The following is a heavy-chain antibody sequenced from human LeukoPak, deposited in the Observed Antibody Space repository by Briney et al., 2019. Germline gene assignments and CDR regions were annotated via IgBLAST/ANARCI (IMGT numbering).Heavy chain of an antibody. CDR1: GFTVSSSY. Sequence: GGSLRLSCAASGFTVSSSYMSWVRQAPGKGLEWVSVIYSGGSTYYADSVKGRFTISRDNSKNTLYLQMNSLRAEDTAVYYCARPYYYDSSGYYTYYWGQGTLVTVSS. J-gene: IGHJ4*02. CDR2: IYSGGST. CDR3: ARPYYYDSSGYYTYY. V-gene: IGHV3-66*02. D-gene: IGHD3-22*01.